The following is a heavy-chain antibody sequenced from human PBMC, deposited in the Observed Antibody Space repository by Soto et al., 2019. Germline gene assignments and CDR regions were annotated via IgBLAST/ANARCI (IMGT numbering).Heavy chain of an antibody. CDR3: AKDALTTVASYFDY. V-gene: IGHV3-9*01. D-gene: IGHD4-17*01. J-gene: IGHJ4*02. CDR1: GFRVDDYG. Sequence: QPGGSLRLSCEVSGFRVDDYGMHWVRQAPGKGLEWIAGISRDSRSISYGASMKGRFTISRDNAKNSLYLQLNSLRADDTAVYYCAKDALTTVASYFDYWGQGALVTVSS. CDR2: ISRDSRSI.